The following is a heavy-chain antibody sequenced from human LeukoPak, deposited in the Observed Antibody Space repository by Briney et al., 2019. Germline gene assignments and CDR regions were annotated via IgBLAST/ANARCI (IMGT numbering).Heavy chain of an antibody. V-gene: IGHV3-74*01. CDR3: ARDGVLWFGEQYYYAMDV. CDR2: INSDGSST. CDR1: GFTFSSYW. Sequence: GGSLRLSCAASGFTFSSYWMHWVRRAPGKGLVWVSRINSDGSSTSYADSVKGRFTISRDNAKNTLYLQMNSLRAEDTAVYYCARDGVLWFGEQYYYAMDVWGKGTTVTVSS. D-gene: IGHD3-10*01. J-gene: IGHJ6*04.